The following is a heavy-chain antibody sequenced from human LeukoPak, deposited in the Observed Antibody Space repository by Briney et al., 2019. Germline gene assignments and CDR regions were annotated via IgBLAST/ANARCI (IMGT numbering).Heavy chain of an antibody. Sequence: SETLSLTCAVYGGSFSGYYWSWIRQPPGKGLEWIGEINHSGSTNYNPSLKSRVTISVDTSENQFSLKLSSVTAADTAVYYCARGSSIAARRWFDPWGQGTLVTVSS. CDR1: GGSFSGYY. J-gene: IGHJ5*02. CDR3: ARGSSIAARRWFDP. CDR2: INHSGST. D-gene: IGHD6-6*01. V-gene: IGHV4-34*01.